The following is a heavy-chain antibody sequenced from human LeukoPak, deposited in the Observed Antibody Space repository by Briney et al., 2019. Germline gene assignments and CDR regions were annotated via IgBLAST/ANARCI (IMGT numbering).Heavy chain of an antibody. J-gene: IGHJ4*02. V-gene: IGHV1-2*02. Sequence: RASVKVSCKPSGYTFTAYYMHWVGQAPGQGLEWMGWGNPDSGVTNYAQKLQGRVTMTRATSITTAYMELSRLRSDDTAIYYCARAYCSGGDCYSKSNFDSWGQGTLVTVSS. CDR2: GNPDSGVT. D-gene: IGHD2-15*01. CDR3: ARAYCSGGDCYSKSNFDS. CDR1: GYTFTAYY.